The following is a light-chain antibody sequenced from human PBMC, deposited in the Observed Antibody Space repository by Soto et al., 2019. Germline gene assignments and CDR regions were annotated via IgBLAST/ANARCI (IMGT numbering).Light chain of an antibody. V-gene: IGKV3-15*01. CDR3: QQYNDWPRT. CDR1: QFLSSN. CDR2: DAS. Sequence: EIVVPQSPATLSLSPGEKATLSCRASQFLSSNYLSWYQQKPGQAPRLLIYDASTRATGIPARFSGSGSGTEFTLTISSLQSEDFAVYYCQQYNDWPRTFGQGTKVDIK. J-gene: IGKJ1*01.